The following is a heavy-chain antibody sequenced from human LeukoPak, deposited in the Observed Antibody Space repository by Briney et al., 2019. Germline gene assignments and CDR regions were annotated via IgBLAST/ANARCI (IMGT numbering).Heavy chain of an antibody. J-gene: IGHJ4*02. CDR1: GYTFTSYA. CDR2: INTNTGNP. CDR3: ARDGFRGYYYGSGSYRRFDY. V-gene: IGHV7-4-1*02. Sequence: GASVKVSCKASGYTFTSYAMNWVRQAPGQGLEWMGWINTNTGNPTYAQGFTGRFVFSLDTSVSTAYLQISSLKAEDTAVYYCARDGFRGYYYGSGSYRRFDYWGQGTLVTVSS. D-gene: IGHD3-10*01.